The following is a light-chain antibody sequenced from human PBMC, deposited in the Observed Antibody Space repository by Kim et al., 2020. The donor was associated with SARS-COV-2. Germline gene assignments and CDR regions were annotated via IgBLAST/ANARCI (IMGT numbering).Light chain of an antibody. V-gene: IGLV3-21*04. Sequence: APGKTARSTCGRNNIGSKSVHWFQQKPGQAPVLVIYYDSDRPSGIPERFSGSNSGNTATLTISRVEAGDEADYYCQVWDSSSDHWVFGGGTKLTVL. CDR3: QVWDSSSDHWV. CDR1: NIGSKS. CDR2: YDS. J-gene: IGLJ3*02.